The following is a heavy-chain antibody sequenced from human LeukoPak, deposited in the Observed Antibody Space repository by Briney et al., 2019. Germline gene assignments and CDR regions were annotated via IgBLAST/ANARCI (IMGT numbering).Heavy chain of an antibody. J-gene: IGHJ6*03. CDR2: INPSGGST. V-gene: IGHV1-46*01. CDR3: ARGPSITMVRGGQWYYYMDV. CDR1: GYTLTSYY. D-gene: IGHD3-10*01. Sequence: ASVKVSCKASGYTLTSYYIHWVRQAPGQGLEWRGLINPSGGSTNYAQKFQGRVTMTRDTSTSTVYMELSSPRSEDTAVYYCARGPSITMVRGGQWYYYMDVWGKGTTVTISS.